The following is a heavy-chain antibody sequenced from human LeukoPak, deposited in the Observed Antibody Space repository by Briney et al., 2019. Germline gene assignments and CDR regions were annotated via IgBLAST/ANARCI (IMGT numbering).Heavy chain of an antibody. J-gene: IGHJ3*02. V-gene: IGHV3-74*01. CDR1: AFTFSNHW. Sequence: PGGSLRLSCAASAFTFSNHWMHWVRQAPGKGLVWVSDISSDGSRTFYADSVKGRFIISRDNAKNTVYLQMNSLRAEDTAVYYCVRDGIVIPHAFDIWGQGTMVTVSS. CDR2: ISSDGSRT. D-gene: IGHD1-26*01. CDR3: VRDGIVIPHAFDI.